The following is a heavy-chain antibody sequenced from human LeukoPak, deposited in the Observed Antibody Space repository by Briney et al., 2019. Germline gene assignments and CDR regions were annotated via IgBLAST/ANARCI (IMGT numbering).Heavy chain of an antibody. CDR2: ISYDGSSK. V-gene: IGHV3-30*18. Sequence: GGSLRLSCAASGFTFGRYGMHWVRQAPGKGLEWVAVISYDGSSKNYADSVKGRFTISRDISKNTLYLQMNSLRAEDTAVDYCAKRLGYYDSSEGYFNYWGQGTLVTVSS. J-gene: IGHJ4*02. D-gene: IGHD3-22*01. CDR1: GFTFGRYG. CDR3: AKRLGYYDSSEGYFNY.